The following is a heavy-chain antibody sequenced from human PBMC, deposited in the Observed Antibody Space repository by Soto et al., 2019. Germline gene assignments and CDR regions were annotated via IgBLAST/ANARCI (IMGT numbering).Heavy chain of an antibody. CDR1: GFIFSDYW. J-gene: IGHJ4*02. D-gene: IGHD2-21*02. CDR3: PTAQSYEISDY. CDR2: INNDGTST. Sequence: GWSLRLSCAASGFIFSDYWMHWVRQVPGKGLVWVSRINNDGTSTKYADSVKGRFTISRDNAKKMLYLQMSGLRADDTAVYYYPTAQSYEISDYCGQGTLVTVAS. V-gene: IGHV3-74*03.